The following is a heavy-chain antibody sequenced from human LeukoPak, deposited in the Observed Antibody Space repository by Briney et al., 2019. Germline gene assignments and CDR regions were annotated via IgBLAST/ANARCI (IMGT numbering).Heavy chain of an antibody. J-gene: IGHJ4*02. CDR3: ARDPGGQAEN. CDR2: IYSGGNT. V-gene: IGHV3-66*01. D-gene: IGHD3-16*01. Sequence: PGGSLRLSCAASGFTVSSNYMSWVREAPGKGLEWVSIIYSGGNTYYADSVKGRFTISRDNSKNTLYLQMNSLRAEDTAVYYCARDPGGQAENWGQGTLVTVSS. CDR1: GFTVSSNY.